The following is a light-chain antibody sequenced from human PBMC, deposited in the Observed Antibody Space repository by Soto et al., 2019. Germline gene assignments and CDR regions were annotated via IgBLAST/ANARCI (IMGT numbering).Light chain of an antibody. V-gene: IGKV1-5*03. CDR3: QQYNSDPLT. CDR1: QSISSW. CDR2: KAT. J-gene: IGKJ4*01. Sequence: DIQMTQSPATLSASVGDRVTITCRASQSISSWLAWYQQNPGEAPNVLIYKATTLTSGVPSRFSGSGSETEFTLTISSRQPDDFATYYCQQYNSDPLTFGGGTKVEIK.